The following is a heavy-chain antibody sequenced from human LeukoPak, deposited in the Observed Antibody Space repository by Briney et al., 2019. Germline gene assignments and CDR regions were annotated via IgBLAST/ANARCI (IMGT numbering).Heavy chain of an antibody. CDR1: GYSINSGYY. CDR2: IYRSGST. J-gene: IGHJ5*02. D-gene: IGHD6-13*01. Sequence: PSETLSLTCTVSGYSINSGYYWVWIRQPPGKGLEWIGSIYRSGSTNYNPSLKSRVTISVDTSKNQFSLKLSSVTAADTAVYYCAREGDIAAAGNWFDPWGQGTLVTVSS. CDR3: AREGDIAAAGNWFDP. V-gene: IGHV4-38-2*02.